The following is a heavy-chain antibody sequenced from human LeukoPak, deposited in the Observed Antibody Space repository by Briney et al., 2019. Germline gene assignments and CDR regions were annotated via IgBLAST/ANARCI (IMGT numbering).Heavy chain of an antibody. CDR2: LYYSGST. Sequence: SETLSLTCTVSGGSISSSNYYWGWLRPPPGKGLEWIGSLYYSGSTYYNPSLKSRVTISVDTSKNQFSLKLSSVTAADTAVYYCARSNKLVYCSSTSCYDFDYWGQGTLVTVS. D-gene: IGHD2-2*01. CDR3: ARSNKLVYCSSTSCYDFDY. CDR1: GGSISSSNYY. J-gene: IGHJ4*02. V-gene: IGHV4-39*01.